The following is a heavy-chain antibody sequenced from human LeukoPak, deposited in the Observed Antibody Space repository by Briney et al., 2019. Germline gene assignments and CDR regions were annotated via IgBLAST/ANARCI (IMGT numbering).Heavy chain of an antibody. CDR1: GFTFSSYS. CDR2: ISSSSSYI. J-gene: IGHJ6*03. Sequence: GGSLRLSCAASGFTFSSYSTNWVRQAPGKGLEWVSSISSSSSYIYYADSVKGRFTISRDNAKNSLYLQMNSLRAEDTAVYYCARDEYYYDSSGYMDVWGKGTTVTVSS. D-gene: IGHD3-22*01. CDR3: ARDEYYYDSSGYMDV. V-gene: IGHV3-21*01.